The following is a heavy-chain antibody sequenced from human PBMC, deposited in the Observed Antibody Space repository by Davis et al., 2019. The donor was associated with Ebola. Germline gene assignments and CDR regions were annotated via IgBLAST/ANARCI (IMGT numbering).Heavy chain of an antibody. CDR1: GFTFSGSA. Sequence: PGGSLRLSCAASGFTFSGSAMHWVRQASGKGLEWVGRIRSEANSYATTYAASVKGRFTISRDDSKNTAYLQMNSLKTEDTAVYYCAKDGGVTMTIGIPQAYWGQGTLVTVSS. CDR3: AKDGGVTMTIGIPQAY. J-gene: IGHJ4*02. CDR2: IRSEANSYAT. D-gene: IGHD3-22*01. V-gene: IGHV3-73*01.